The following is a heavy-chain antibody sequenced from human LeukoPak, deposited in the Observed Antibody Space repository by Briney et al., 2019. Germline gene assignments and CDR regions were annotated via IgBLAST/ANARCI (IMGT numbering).Heavy chain of an antibody. Sequence: ESLQISCMGTRYSFTSYWIGWVRHMPGKGLEWMGILYPGYSDTRYSASFQGHVTISPDQSLSTPYLQRSSLKASDTAIYYCARHVYVVADSWGQGTLVTGSS. CDR1: RYSFTSYW. CDR3: ARHVYVVADS. V-gene: IGHV5-51*01. D-gene: IGHD2-2*01. J-gene: IGHJ5*01. CDR2: LYPGYSDT.